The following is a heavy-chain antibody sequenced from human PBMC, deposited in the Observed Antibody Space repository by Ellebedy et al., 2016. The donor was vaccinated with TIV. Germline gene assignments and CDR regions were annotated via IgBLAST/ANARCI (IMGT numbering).Heavy chain of an antibody. D-gene: IGHD2-8*01. CDR2: IYGDDDK. CDR1: GFSLTTSDVA. CDR3: AHREKMGPDAWYFDL. J-gene: IGHJ2*01. V-gene: IGHV2-5*02. Sequence: SGPTLVKPPQTLTLTCTFSGFSLTTSDVAVGWIRQPPGKALEWLALIYGDDDKHYSPSLKSRLTITKDTSKNQVVLTMANMDPVDTATYYCAHREKMGPDAWYFDLWGRGTLVTVSS.